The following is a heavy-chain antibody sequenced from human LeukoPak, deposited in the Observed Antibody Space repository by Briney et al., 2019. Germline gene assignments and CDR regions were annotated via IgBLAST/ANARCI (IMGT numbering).Heavy chain of an antibody. J-gene: IGHJ6*03. CDR3: ARVDGYYYYYMDV. CDR1: GFTVSSNY. D-gene: IGHD5-24*01. CDR2: IYSGGST. V-gene: IGHV3-53*01. Sequence: GGSLRLSCAASGFTVSSNYMSWVRQAPGKGLEWVSVIYSGGSTYYGDSVKGRFTISRDNSKNTLYLQMNSLRAEDTAVYYCARVDGYYYYYMDVWGKGTTVTVSS.